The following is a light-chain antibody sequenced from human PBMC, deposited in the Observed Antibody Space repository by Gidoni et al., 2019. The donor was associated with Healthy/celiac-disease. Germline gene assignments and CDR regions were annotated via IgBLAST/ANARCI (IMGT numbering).Light chain of an antibody. CDR2: AAS. Sequence: DIQMTQSPSSLSASVGDRVTITCRASQSISSYLNWYQQKPGKAPKLLIYAASSLQSGVPSRFSGSGSGTDFTLTISSLQPEDFATYYCQQSYSTLWGFGQXTKVEIK. V-gene: IGKV1-39*01. CDR3: QQSYSTLWG. J-gene: IGKJ1*01. CDR1: QSISSY.